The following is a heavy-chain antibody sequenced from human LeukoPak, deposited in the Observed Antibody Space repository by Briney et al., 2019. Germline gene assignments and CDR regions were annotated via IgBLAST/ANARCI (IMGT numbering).Heavy chain of an antibody. V-gene: IGHV1-18*01. D-gene: IGHD6-13*01. CDR3: ARAASKQQLVRAFDY. Sequence: ASVKVSCKASGYTFTSYGISWVRQAPGQGLEWMGWISAYNGNTNYAQKLQGRVTMTTDTPTSTAYMELRSLRSDDTAVYYCARAASKQQLVRAFDYWGQGTLVTVSS. CDR2: ISAYNGNT. CDR1: GYTFTSYG. J-gene: IGHJ4*02.